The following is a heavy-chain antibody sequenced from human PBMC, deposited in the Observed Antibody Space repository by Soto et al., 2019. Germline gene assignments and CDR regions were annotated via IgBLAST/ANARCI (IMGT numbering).Heavy chain of an antibody. J-gene: IGHJ4*02. V-gene: IGHV4-59*01. CDR3: ARGKSPGFN. Sequence: PSETLSLTCSLSGGSLTTYYLGWIRQPPGKGLEWIGNINDSGRTNYTPSLESRVAISIDTAKNQFSLKLTSVTAADTAMYYCARGKSPGFNWGQGTLVTVSS. CDR2: INDSGRT. CDR1: GGSLTTYY.